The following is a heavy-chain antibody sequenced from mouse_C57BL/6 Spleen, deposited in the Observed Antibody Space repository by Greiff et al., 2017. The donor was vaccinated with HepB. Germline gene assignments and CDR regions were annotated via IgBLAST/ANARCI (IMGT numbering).Heavy chain of an antibody. CDR2: IDPSDSET. CDR3: ARYGNYSWYFDV. Sequence: QVQLKQPGAELVRPGSSVKLSCKASGYTFTSYWMHWVKQRPIQGLEWIGNIDPSDSETHYNQKFKDKATLTVDKSSSTAYMQLSSLTSEDSAVYYCARYGNYSWYFDVWGTGTTVTVSS. D-gene: IGHD2-1*01. J-gene: IGHJ1*03. V-gene: IGHV1-52*01. CDR1: GYTFTSYW.